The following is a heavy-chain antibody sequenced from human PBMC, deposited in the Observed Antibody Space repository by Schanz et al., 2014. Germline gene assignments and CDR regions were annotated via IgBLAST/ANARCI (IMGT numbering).Heavy chain of an antibody. CDR1: GFSVGNKY. D-gene: IGHD5-12*01. Sequence: EVQLVESGGGLVQPGGSLRLSCAASGFSVGNKYMNWVRQAPGKGLEWVSAISGSGGSTYYADSVKGRFTISRDNSKNTLYLQMNSLRADDTAVYYCARKVVATIGGYYDNWGQGTLVIVSS. CDR2: ISGSGGST. V-gene: IGHV3-23*04. J-gene: IGHJ4*02. CDR3: ARKVVATIGGYYDN.